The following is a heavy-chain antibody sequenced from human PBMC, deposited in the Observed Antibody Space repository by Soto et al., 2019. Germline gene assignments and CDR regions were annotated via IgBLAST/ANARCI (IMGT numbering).Heavy chain of an antibody. V-gene: IGHV4-34*01. D-gene: IGHD3-9*01. J-gene: IGHJ2*01. Sequence: QVQLQQWGAGPLRPLETLSLTCGVSGGSFSGYYWAWIRQSPGKGLEFIGEINDRGSINYNPSLKSRVSISVDTSKNHYALNLRSVTAADPAVYYGARESHDILTGPPWVWYFDLWGRGTLVTVSS. CDR2: INDRGSI. CDR3: ARESHDILTGPPWVWYFDL. CDR1: GGSFSGYY.